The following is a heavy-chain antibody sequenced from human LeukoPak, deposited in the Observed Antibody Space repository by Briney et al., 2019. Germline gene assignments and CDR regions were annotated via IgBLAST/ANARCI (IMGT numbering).Heavy chain of an antibody. CDR1: GFTFSSYG. Sequence: GRSLRLSCAASGFTFSSYGMHWVRQAPGKGLEWVANIKKDGSEKYYVDSVKGRFTISRDNAKNSLYLQMNSLRADDTAVYHCARQETSSYNGAFDIWGQGTMVTVSS. D-gene: IGHD1-26*01. CDR3: ARQETSSYNGAFDI. CDR2: IKKDGSEK. V-gene: IGHV3-7*01. J-gene: IGHJ3*02.